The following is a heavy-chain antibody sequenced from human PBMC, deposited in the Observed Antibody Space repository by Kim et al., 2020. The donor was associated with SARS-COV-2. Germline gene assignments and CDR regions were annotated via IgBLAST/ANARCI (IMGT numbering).Heavy chain of an antibody. D-gene: IGHD6-19*01. CDR3: ARERGYSSGWYYFDY. V-gene: IGHV3-33*01. CDR1: FFIFIIYV. CDR2: ICYDGSKK. Sequence: SLILSFSSSFFIFIIYVMHWVRQAPGKGLAWVAVICYDGSKKYYADSVKGRFTISRDNSKNTLYLQMNSLRAEDTAVYYCARERGYSSGWYYFDYWGQGTLVTVSS. J-gene: IGHJ4*02.